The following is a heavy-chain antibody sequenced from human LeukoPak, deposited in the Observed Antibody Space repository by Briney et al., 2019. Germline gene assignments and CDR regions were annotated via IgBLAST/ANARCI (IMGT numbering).Heavy chain of an antibody. V-gene: IGHV4-39*01. CDR1: GGSISSSSYY. CDR3: ARGRRSITIFGVVIRVYWFDP. CDR2: IYYSGST. D-gene: IGHD3-3*01. Sequence: PSETLSLTCTVSGGSISSSSYYWGWIRQPPGKGLEWIGSIYYSGSTYYNPSLKSRVTISVDTSKNQFSLKLSSVTAADTAVYYCARGRRSITIFGVVIRVYWFDPWGQGTLVTVSS. J-gene: IGHJ5*02.